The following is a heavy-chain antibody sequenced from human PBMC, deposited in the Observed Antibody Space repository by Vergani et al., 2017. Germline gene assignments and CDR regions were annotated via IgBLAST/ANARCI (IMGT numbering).Heavy chain of an antibody. J-gene: IGHJ4*02. CDR2: IQFEGSNQ. CDR3: AKHFRGWGIDY. V-gene: IGHV3-30*02. Sequence: QVQLVESGGGVVQRGGSLRLSCATSGFTLSNYDMQWIRQGPGKGLEFVAFIQFEGSNQYYADSVKGRLTLSRDISKSTLYLQRNSLRTDDTATYYCAKHFRGWGIDYWGKGTQVIVSS. CDR1: GFTLSNYD. D-gene: IGHD3-16*01.